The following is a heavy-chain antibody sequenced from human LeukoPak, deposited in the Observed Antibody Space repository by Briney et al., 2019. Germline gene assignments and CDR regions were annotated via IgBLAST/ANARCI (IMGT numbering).Heavy chain of an antibody. CDR2: INPNSGGT. V-gene: IGHV1-2*02. J-gene: IGHJ3*02. CDR1: GYTFTSYA. CDR3: ARERRGIVVVPSDAFDI. D-gene: IGHD3-22*01. Sequence: ASVKVSCKASGYTFTSYAMHWVRQAPGQGLEWMGWINPNSGGTNYAQKFQGRVTMTRDTSISTAYMELSRLRSDDTAVYYCARERRGIVVVPSDAFDIWGQGTMVTVSS.